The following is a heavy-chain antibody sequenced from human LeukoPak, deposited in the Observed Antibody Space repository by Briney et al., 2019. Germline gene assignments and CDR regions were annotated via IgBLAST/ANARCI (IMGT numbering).Heavy chain of an antibody. V-gene: IGHV1-2*02. CDR1: GYTFTSYY. D-gene: IGHD3-22*01. CDR3: ARVYYYYDSSGILTLYFDY. J-gene: IGHJ4*02. CDR2: VNPTRGGT. Sequence: ASVKVSCKTSGYTFTSYYMHGVRQAPGQGLEWMGWVNPTRGGTNYAQRFQGRDTMTRDTSISTAYMELSRLRSDDTAVYYCARVYYYYDSSGILTLYFDYWGQGTLVTVSS.